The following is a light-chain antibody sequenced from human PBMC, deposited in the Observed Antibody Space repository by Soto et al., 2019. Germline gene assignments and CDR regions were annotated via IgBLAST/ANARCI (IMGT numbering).Light chain of an antibody. J-gene: IGKJ4*01. CDR2: AAS. Sequence: DVQMSQSPASLSASLGDRVTITCRASQSISSYLNWYQQKPGIAPKLLIYAASSLQSGVPSRFSGSGSGTEFTLTISSLQSEDSAVYYCPQYNNWPLPFGGGAKV. V-gene: IGKV1-39*01. CDR3: PQYNNWPLP. CDR1: QSISSY.